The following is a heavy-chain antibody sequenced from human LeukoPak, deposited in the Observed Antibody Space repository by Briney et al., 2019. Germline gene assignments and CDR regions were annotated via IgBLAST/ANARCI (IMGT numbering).Heavy chain of an antibody. D-gene: IGHD3-10*01. J-gene: IGHJ4*02. CDR3: AKDRFLNY. CDR2: IKQDGSEK. V-gene: IGHV3-7*01. Sequence: GGSLRLSCAASGFSFSSKWMSWVRQAPGKGLEWVANIKQDGSEKFYVDSVKGRFTISRDNAKNSLYLQMNSLRAEDTAVYYCAKDRFLNYWGQGTLVTVSS. CDR1: GFSFSSKW.